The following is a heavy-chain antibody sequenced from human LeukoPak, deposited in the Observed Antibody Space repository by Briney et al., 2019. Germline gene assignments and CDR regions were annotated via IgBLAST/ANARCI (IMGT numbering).Heavy chain of an antibody. CDR2: INPNSGGT. CDR1: GHTFTDYY. J-gene: IGHJ5*02. Sequence: ASVKVSCKASGHTFTDYYMHWVRQPPGQGLEWMGWINPNSGGTNYAQQFQGRVTMTRDTSISTAYMELSKLRSDDTAVYCCARGIAAAGGRWFDPWGQGTLVTVSS. V-gene: IGHV1-2*02. CDR3: ARGIAAAGGRWFDP. D-gene: IGHD6-13*01.